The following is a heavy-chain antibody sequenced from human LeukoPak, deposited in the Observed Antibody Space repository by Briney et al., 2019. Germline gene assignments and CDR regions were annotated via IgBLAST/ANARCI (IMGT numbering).Heavy chain of an antibody. V-gene: IGHV3-23*01. CDR3: TKSGGMVRGVIARRIAVDYFDY. J-gene: IGHJ4*02. D-gene: IGHD3-10*01. CDR2: ISGSGGST. CDR1: GFTFSSYA. Sequence: HPGGSLRLSCAASGFTFSSYAMSWVRQAPGKGLEWVSAISGSGGSTYYADSVKGRFTISRDNSKNTLYLQMNSLRAEDTAVYYCTKSGGMVRGVIARRIAVDYFDYWGQGTLVTVSS.